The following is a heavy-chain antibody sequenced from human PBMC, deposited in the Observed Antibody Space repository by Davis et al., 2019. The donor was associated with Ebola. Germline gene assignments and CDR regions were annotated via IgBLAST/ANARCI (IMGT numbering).Heavy chain of an antibody. V-gene: IGHV2-5*02. CDR3: AHRLVSDWHFDY. Sequence: SGPTLVKPTQTLTLTCTFSGFSLSTSGVGVGWIRQPPGKALEWLALIYWDDVKRYSPFLRNRLTITKDTSRNQVVLTMTNIDPVDTATYYCAHRLVSDWHFDYWGQGTLVTVSS. J-gene: IGHJ4*02. CDR2: IYWDDVK. D-gene: IGHD6-19*01. CDR1: GFSLSTSGVG.